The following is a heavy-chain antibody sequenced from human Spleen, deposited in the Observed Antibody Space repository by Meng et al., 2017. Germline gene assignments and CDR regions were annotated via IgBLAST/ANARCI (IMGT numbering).Heavy chain of an antibody. CDR2: ICYTGTT. D-gene: IGHD3-22*01. CDR1: VAPSTV. V-gene: IGHV4-31*01. Sequence: QVPLQESGPGLVRPHRPCPSPALSLVAPSTVRQQPGKDLEWIRYICYTGTTYYSPSLKSLITISVDTSKNQFSVKLSSVTAADSAVYYCARGDSNGYNGRGLDPWGRGTLVTVSS. CDR3: ARGDSNGYNGRGLDP. J-gene: IGHJ5*02.